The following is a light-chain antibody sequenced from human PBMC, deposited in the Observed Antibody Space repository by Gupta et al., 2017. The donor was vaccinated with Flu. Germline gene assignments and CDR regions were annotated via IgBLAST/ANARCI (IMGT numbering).Light chain of an antibody. Sequence: DIVMTQSPDSLAVSLGGTATINCRSSQGGLDSCKNSNHLSWYQQKPGQPPNLLISRASTRESGVPDRFSGSGSGADFTLTIRSLQAEDVAVYYCRQHDTTPWTFGQGTKVEVK. CDR3: RQHDTTPWT. J-gene: IGKJ1*01. V-gene: IGKV4-1*01. CDR1: QGGLDSCKNSNH. CDR2: RAS.